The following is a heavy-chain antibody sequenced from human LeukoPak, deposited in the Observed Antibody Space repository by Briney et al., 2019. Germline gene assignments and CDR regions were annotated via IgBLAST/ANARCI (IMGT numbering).Heavy chain of an antibody. V-gene: IGHV4-34*01. CDR3: ARSRRSPRRRDGYNFSYFDY. D-gene: IGHD5-24*01. CDR2: INHSGST. J-gene: IGHJ4*02. CDR1: GGSFSGYY. Sequence: SETLSLTCAVYGGSFSGYYWSWIRQPPGKGLEWIGEINHSGSTNYNPSLKSRVTISVDTSKNQFSLKLSSVTAADTAVYYCARSRRSPRRRDGYNFSYFDYWGQGTLVTVSS.